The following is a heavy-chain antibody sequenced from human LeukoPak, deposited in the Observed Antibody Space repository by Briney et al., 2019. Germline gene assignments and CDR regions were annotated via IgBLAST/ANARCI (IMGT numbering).Heavy chain of an antibody. V-gene: IGHV3-21*01. CDR1: GFTFSSYS. Sequence: GGSLRLSCAASGFTFSSYSMNWVRQAPGKGLEWVSSTSSSSSYIYYADSVKGRFTISRDNAKNSLYLQMNSLRAEDTAVYYCASLSSIAAAGYGDYWGQGTLVTVSS. CDR2: TSSSSSYI. D-gene: IGHD6-13*01. CDR3: ASLSSIAAAGYGDY. J-gene: IGHJ4*02.